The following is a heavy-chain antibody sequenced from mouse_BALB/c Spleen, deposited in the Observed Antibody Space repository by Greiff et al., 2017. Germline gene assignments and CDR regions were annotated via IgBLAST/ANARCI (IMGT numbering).Heavy chain of an antibody. CDR1: GYTFTSYW. V-gene: IGHV1S127*01. D-gene: IGHD2-1*01. CDR3: TRRINGNYGGYAMDY. CDR2: IDPSDSYT. Sequence: QVQLKQPGAELVKPGASVKMSCKASGYTFTSYWMHWVKQRPGQGLEWIGVIDPSDSYTSYNQKFKGKATLTVDTSSSTAYMQLSSLTSEDSAVYYCTRRINGNYGGYAMDYWGQGTSVTVSS. J-gene: IGHJ4*01.